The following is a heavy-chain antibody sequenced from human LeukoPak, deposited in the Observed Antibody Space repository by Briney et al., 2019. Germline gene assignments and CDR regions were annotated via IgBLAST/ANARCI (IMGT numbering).Heavy chain of an antibody. CDR1: GYTFTSYD. V-gene: IGHV1-8*03. CDR2: MNPNSGIT. D-gene: IGHD3-22*01. CDR3: AREDYYDSGSNDY. J-gene: IGHJ4*02. Sequence: ASVKVSCKASGYTFTSYDINWVRQATGQGLEWMGWMNPNSGITGYAQKFQGRVTISRNTSISTAYMELSSLRSEDTAVYYCAREDYYDSGSNDYWGQGTLVTVSS.